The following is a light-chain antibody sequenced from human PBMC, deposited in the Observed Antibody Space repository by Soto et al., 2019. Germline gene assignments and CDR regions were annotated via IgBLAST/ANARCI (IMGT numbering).Light chain of an antibody. CDR3: CSFTTRGTPV. CDR1: SSDIGAYNH. CDR2: EVN. V-gene: IGLV2-14*01. Sequence: QSVLTQPASVSGSPGQWITISCTGTSSDIGAYNHVSWYQQNPGTAPHLIVYEVNNRPSGLSNRFSASKAGNAASLTISGLKAEDDADYFCCSFTTRGTPVFGTGT. J-gene: IGLJ1*01.